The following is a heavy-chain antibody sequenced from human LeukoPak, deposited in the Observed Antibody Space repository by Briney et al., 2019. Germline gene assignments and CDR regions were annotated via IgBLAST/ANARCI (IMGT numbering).Heavy chain of an antibody. CDR3: ARQGGGFWYFDL. Sequence: PSETLSLTCTVSGVSISSYYWSWIRQPPGQGLEWIGYIYYSGSTNYNPSLKSRVTISVDTSKNQFFLKLSSVTAADTAVYYCARQGGGFWYFDLWGRGTLVTVSS. V-gene: IGHV4-59*08. CDR1: GVSISSYY. D-gene: IGHD6-25*01. CDR2: IYYSGST. J-gene: IGHJ2*01.